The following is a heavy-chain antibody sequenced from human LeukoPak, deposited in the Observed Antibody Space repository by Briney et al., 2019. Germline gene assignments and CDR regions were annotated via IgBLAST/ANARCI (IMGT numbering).Heavy chain of an antibody. CDR1: GFTFGDYA. J-gene: IGHJ4*02. CDR2: IRSKAYGGTT. Sequence: GGSLRLSCTASGFTFGDYAMSWVRQAPGKGLEWVGFIRSKAYGGTTEYAASVKGRFTISRDDSKSIAYLQMNSLKTEDTAVYYCTRSKGLTKYWGQGTLVTVSS. V-gene: IGHV3-49*04. CDR3: TRSKGLTKY. D-gene: IGHD1-20*01.